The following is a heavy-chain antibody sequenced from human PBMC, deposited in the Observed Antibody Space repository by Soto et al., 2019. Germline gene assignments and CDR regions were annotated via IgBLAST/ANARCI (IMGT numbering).Heavy chain of an antibody. Sequence: GASLRVSCAASGFTFSNAWMSWVRQAPGKGLEWLGRIKSKTDGGTTDYAAPVKGRFTISRDDSKNTLYLQMNSLKTEDTAVYYCTTAKGFTIFGVVPGSYYMDVWGNGTTVTVSS. V-gene: IGHV3-15*01. CDR3: TTAKGFTIFGVVPGSYYMDV. CDR1: GFTFSNAW. J-gene: IGHJ6*03. D-gene: IGHD3-3*01. CDR2: IKSKTDGGTT.